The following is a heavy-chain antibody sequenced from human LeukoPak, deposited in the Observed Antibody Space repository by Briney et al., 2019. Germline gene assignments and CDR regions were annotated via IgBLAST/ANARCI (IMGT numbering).Heavy chain of an antibody. D-gene: IGHD6-19*01. CDR3: ARAIAGAVTGGY. Sequence: PSETLSLTCTVSGYSISSGYYWGWIRQPPGKGLEWIGSIYHSGSTYYNPSLKSRVTISVDTSKNQFSLKLSSVAAADTAVYYCARAIAGAVTGGYWGQRTLVTVSS. J-gene: IGHJ4*02. CDR2: IYHSGST. CDR1: GYSISSGYY. V-gene: IGHV4-38-2*02.